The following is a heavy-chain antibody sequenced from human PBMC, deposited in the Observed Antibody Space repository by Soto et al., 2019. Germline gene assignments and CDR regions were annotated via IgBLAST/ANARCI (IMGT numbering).Heavy chain of an antibody. D-gene: IGHD6-6*01. CDR3: AKNGYEYSTSSPWFDP. V-gene: IGHV3-23*01. CDR2: ISSSGDDT. Sequence: GGSLRLSCAASGFTFNNYAMNWVRQAPEKGQEWISSISSSGDDTYYPDSVKGRFNISRDNSRNTLYLQMNSLRAEDTAIYYCAKNGYEYSTSSPWFDPWGQGTLVTVSS. J-gene: IGHJ5*02. CDR1: GFTFNNYA.